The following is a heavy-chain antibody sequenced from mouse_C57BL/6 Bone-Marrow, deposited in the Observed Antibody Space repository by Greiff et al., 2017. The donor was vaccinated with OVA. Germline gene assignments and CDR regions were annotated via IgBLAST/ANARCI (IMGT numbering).Heavy chain of an antibody. V-gene: IGHV1-64*01. CDR1: GYTFTSYW. J-gene: IGHJ3*01. CDR2: IHPNSGST. Sequence: VQLQQPGAELVKPGASVKLSCKASGYTFTSYWMHWVKQRPGQGLEWIGMIHPNSGSTNYNEKFKSKATLTVDKSSSTAYMQLSSLTSEDSAVYYCARENGYGWFAYWGQGTLVTVSA. CDR3: ARENGYGWFAY. D-gene: IGHD2-2*01.